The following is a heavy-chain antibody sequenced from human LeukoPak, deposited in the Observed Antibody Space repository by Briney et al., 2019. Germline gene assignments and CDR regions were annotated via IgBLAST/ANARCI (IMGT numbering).Heavy chain of an antibody. V-gene: IGHV4-34*01. J-gene: IGHJ4*02. CDR1: GVSFSGYY. CDR2: INHSGST. D-gene: IGHD6-19*01. CDR3: ARRALIAVAGGFDY. Sequence: PSETLSLTCAVYGVSFSGYYWSWIRQPPGKGLEWIGEINHSGSTNYNPSLKSRVTISVDTSKNQFSLKLSSVTAADTAVYYCARRALIAVAGGFDYWGQGTLVTVSS.